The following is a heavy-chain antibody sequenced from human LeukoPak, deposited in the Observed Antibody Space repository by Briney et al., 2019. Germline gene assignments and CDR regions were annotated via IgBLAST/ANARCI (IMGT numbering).Heavy chain of an antibody. J-gene: IGHJ4*02. CDR1: GFTLSSAW. CDR2: IKTKTDGGTP. D-gene: IGHD6-19*01. CDR3: TTYRVGEQWMIPNY. Sequence: GGSLRLSWVASGFTLSSAWMSWVRQAPGKGREWVGRIKTKTDGGTPDYAAPVKGRFTISRDDSRNTSYLQMNSLKTEDTAVYYCTTYRVGEQWMIPNYWGQGTLVTVSS. V-gene: IGHV3-15*01.